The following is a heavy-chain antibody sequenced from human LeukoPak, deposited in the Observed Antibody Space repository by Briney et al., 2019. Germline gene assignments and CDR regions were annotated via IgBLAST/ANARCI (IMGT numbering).Heavy chain of an antibody. CDR1: GFTFSSHA. Sequence: GGSLRLSCAVSGFTFSSHAMSWVRQAPGKGLEWVSGISISGDMTYYADSVEGRFTISRDNSKNTVHLQMNNVRVEDTAVYFCANEEVPNDYWGQGTPVTVSS. D-gene: IGHD4/OR15-4a*01. J-gene: IGHJ4*02. CDR3: ANEEVPNDY. V-gene: IGHV3-23*01. CDR2: ISISGDMT.